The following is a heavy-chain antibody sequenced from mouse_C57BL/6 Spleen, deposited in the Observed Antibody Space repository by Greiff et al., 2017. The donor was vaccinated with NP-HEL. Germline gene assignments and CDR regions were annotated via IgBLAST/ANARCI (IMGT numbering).Heavy chain of an antibody. J-gene: IGHJ3*01. CDR1: GYTFTDYN. CDR2: INPNNGGT. D-gene: IGHD2-4*01. V-gene: IGHV1-18*01. Sequence: VQLQQSGPELVKPGASVKIPCKASGYTFTDYNMDWVKQSHGKSLEWIGDINPNNGGTIYNQKFKGKATLTVDKSSSTAYMELRSLTSEDTAVYYCARSYYDYDRGSWFAYWGQGTLVTVSA. CDR3: ARSYYDYDRGSWFAY.